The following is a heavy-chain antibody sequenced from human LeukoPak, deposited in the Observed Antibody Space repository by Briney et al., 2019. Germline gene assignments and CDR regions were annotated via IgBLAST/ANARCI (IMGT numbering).Heavy chain of an antibody. CDR2: IYHSGST. Sequence: PPETLSLTCTVSGYSISSGYYWGWIRQPPGKGLGWIGSIYHSGSTYYNPSLKSRVTISVDTSKNQFSLKLSAVTAADTAVYYCARDRGLGAFDYWGQGTLVTVSS. CDR1: GYSISSGYY. J-gene: IGHJ4*02. V-gene: IGHV4-38-2*02. CDR3: ARDRGLGAFDY. D-gene: IGHD3-10*01.